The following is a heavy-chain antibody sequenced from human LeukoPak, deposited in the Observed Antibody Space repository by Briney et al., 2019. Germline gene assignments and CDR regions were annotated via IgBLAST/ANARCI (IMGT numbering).Heavy chain of an antibody. Sequence: SVKVSCKASGGTFSSYAISWVRQAPGQGLEWMGGIIPIFGTANYAQKFQGRVTITADESTSTAYMELSSLRSEDTAVYYCARVPGGYCSSTSCHHNQYYYYYMDVWGKGTTVTVSS. J-gene: IGHJ6*03. D-gene: IGHD2-2*01. CDR3: ARVPGGYCSSTSCHHNQYYYYYMDV. CDR1: GGTFSSYA. V-gene: IGHV1-69*01. CDR2: IIPIFGTA.